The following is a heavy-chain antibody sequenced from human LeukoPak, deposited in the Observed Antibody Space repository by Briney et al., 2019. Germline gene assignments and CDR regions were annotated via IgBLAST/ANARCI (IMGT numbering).Heavy chain of an antibody. CDR1: GYTFTGYY. J-gene: IGHJ4*02. CDR2: INPNTGGS. Sequence: ASVKVSCRASGYTFTGYYIHWVRQAPGQGLEWMGWINPNTGGSNNAQKFQGRVTMTRDTSVTTAYMELSRLRFDDTAVYYCARHSSGWYLDDYWGQGTLVTVSS. V-gene: IGHV1-2*02. CDR3: ARHSSGWYLDDY. D-gene: IGHD6-19*01.